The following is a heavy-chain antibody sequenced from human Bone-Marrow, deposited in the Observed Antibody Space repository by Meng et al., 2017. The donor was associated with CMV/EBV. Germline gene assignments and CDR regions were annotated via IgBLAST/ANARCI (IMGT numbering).Heavy chain of an antibody. J-gene: IGHJ6*02. CDR3: AKSLSPVPDCSSNSCYFYGYYYGMDV. Sequence: GGSLRLTCAASGFTFSSYAMSWVRQAPGKGLEWVSAISGSGGSTYYADPVKGRFTISRDNSKNALYLQMNSLRAEDTAVYYCAKSLSPVPDCSSNSCYFYGYYYGMDVWGQGTTVTVSS. D-gene: IGHD2-2*01. CDR1: GFTFSSYA. CDR2: ISGSGGST. V-gene: IGHV3-23*01.